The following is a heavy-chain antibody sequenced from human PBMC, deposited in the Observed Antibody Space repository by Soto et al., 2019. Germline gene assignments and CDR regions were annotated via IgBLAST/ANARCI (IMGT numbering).Heavy chain of an antibody. CDR3: ARDRLRYNWNDFPYYYHGMDV. V-gene: IGHV3-30-3*01. J-gene: IGHJ6*02. CDR2: ISYDGSNK. D-gene: IGHD1-1*01. Sequence: QVQLVESGGGVVQPGRSLRLSCAASGFTFSSYAMHWVRQAPGKGLEWVAVISYDGSNKYYADSVKGRFTISRDNSKNTPYLQMNSLRAEDTAVYYCARDRLRYNWNDFPYYYHGMDVWGQGTTVTVSS. CDR1: GFTFSSYA.